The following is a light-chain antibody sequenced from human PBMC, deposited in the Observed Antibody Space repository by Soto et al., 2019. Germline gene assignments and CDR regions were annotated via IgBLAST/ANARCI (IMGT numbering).Light chain of an antibody. Sequence: EIVMTQSPATLSVSPGERATLSCRASQSVSDNLAWYQQKPGQAPRLLIYGASTRATGIPVRFSGSGSGTEFTLTISSLQSEDFAVYYCQQSNNWPYTFGQGNKLDIK. CDR1: QSVSDN. J-gene: IGKJ2*01. V-gene: IGKV3-15*01. CDR2: GAS. CDR3: QQSNNWPYT.